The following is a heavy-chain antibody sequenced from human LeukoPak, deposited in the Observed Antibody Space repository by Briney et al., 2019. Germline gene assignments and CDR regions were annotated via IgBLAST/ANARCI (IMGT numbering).Heavy chain of an antibody. CDR2: IYYSGST. D-gene: IGHD1-26*01. CDR1: GGSVSSGSYY. J-gene: IGHJ4*02. CDR3: ARVTVGASWFDY. Sequence: SETLSLTCTVSGGSVSSGSYYWSWIRQPPGRGLEWIGYIYYSGSTNYNPSLKSRVTISVDTSKNQFSLKLSSVTAADTAVYYCARVTVGASWFDYWGQGTLVTVSS. V-gene: IGHV4-61*01.